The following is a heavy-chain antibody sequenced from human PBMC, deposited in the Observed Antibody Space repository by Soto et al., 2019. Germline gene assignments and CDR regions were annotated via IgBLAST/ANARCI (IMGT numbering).Heavy chain of an antibody. CDR2: IIPIFGTA. V-gene: IGHV1-69*01. CDR1: GGTFSSYA. Sequence: QVQLVQSGAEVKKLGSSVKVSCKASGGTFSSYAISWVRQAPGQGLEWMGGIIPIFGTANYAQKFQGRVTITADESTSTAYMELSSLRSEDTAVYYCARAVDTAMVPRFDYWGQGTLVTVSS. D-gene: IGHD5-18*01. J-gene: IGHJ4*02. CDR3: ARAVDTAMVPRFDY.